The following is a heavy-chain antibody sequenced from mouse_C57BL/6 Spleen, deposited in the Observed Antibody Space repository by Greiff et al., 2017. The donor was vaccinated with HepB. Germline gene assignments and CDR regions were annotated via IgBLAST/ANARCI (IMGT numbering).Heavy chain of an antibody. D-gene: IGHD3-2*02. V-gene: IGHV1-47*01. Sequence: QVQLKESGAELVKPGASVKMSCKASGYTFTTYPIEWMKQNHGKSLEWIGNFHPYNDDTKYNEKFKGKATLTVEKSSSTVYLALSRLTSDDSAVYYCARGSSGRWYFDVWGTGTTVTVSS. CDR3: ARGSSGRWYFDV. CDR1: GYTFTTYP. CDR2: FHPYNDDT. J-gene: IGHJ1*03.